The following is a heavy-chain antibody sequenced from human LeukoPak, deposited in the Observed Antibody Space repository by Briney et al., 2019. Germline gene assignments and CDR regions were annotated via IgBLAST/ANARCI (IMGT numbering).Heavy chain of an antibody. Sequence: SETLSLTCAVYGGSFSGYYWSWIRQPPGKGLEWIGEINHSGSTNYNPSLKSRVTISVDTSKNQFSLKLSSVTAADTAVYYCARGSKVATMVRGRVYYYYYMDVWGKGTTVTVS. CDR1: GGSFSGYY. CDR2: INHSGST. V-gene: IGHV4-34*01. J-gene: IGHJ6*03. D-gene: IGHD3-10*01. CDR3: ARGSKVATMVRGRVYYYYYMDV.